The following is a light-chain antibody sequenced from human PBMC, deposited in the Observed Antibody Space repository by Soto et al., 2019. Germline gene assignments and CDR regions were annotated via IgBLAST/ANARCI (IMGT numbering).Light chain of an antibody. J-gene: IGLJ3*02. CDR1: SSNIGSSY. Sequence: QSVLTQPPSASGTPGQRVTISCSGSSSNIGSSYVYWYQHLPGTAPKLLIYRNNQRPSGVPDRFSGSKSGTSASLAISGLRSEDEADYYCAAWDDSLSEWVFGGGTTLTVL. CDR2: RNN. CDR3: AAWDDSLSEWV. V-gene: IGLV1-47*01.